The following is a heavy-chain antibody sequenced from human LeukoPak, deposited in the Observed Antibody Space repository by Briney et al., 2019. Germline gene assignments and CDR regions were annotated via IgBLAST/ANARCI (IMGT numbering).Heavy chain of an antibody. J-gene: IGHJ3*02. Sequence: PGGSLRLSCAASGFTFSSYAMSWVRQAPGKGLEWVSAISGGGGATFYADSVKGRFTISRDNSKNALYLQMNGLRAEDTAVYYCAEVNPTAFDIWGQGTMVTVSS. CDR1: GFTFSSYA. CDR3: AEVNPTAFDI. V-gene: IGHV3-23*01. CDR2: ISGGGGAT.